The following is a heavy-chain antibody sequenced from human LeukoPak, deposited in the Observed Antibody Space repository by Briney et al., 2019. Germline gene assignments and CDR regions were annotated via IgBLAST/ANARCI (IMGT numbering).Heavy chain of an antibody. J-gene: IGHJ4*02. CDR2: INHSGST. CDR3: ARLGYCSGGSCYPIDY. CDR1: GGSVRGYY. V-gene: IGHV4-34*01. Sequence: SETLSLTCAVYGGSVRGYYWSWIRQPPGKGLEWIGEINHSGSTNYNPSLKSRVTISVDTSKNQFSLKLSSVTAADTAVYYCARLGYCSGGSCYPIDYWGQGTLVTVSS. D-gene: IGHD2-15*01.